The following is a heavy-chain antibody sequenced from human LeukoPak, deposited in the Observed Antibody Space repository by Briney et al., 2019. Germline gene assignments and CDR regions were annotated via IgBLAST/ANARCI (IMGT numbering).Heavy chain of an antibody. D-gene: IGHD2-21*01. Sequence: GASVKVSCKASGYSFSNYAISWVRQAPGQGLEWMGWISGYNGNTNSPQKFRGRLSMTTDTSTSTAYMELRGLTPDDTAIYYCARDLNFQDEVIRGEHWGQGTLVIVSS. CDR3: ARDLNFQDEVIRGEH. CDR2: ISGYNGNT. J-gene: IGHJ1*01. V-gene: IGHV1-18*01. CDR1: GYSFSNYA.